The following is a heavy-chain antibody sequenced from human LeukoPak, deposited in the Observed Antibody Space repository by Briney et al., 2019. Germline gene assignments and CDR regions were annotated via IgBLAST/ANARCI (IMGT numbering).Heavy chain of an antibody. CDR1: GFTFSSYS. J-gene: IGHJ4*02. CDR2: ISSSSSYI. CDR3: AKGREAYSGSYTPFAS. Sequence: GGSLRLSCAASGFTFSSYSMNWVRQAPGKGLEWVSSISSSSSYIYYADSVKGRFIISRDSSKNTLYLQMNSLRAEDTAIYYCAKGREAYSGSYTPFASWGQGALVTVSS. D-gene: IGHD1-26*01. V-gene: IGHV3-21*04.